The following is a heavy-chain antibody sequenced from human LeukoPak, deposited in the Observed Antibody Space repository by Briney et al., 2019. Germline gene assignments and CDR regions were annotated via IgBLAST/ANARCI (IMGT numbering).Heavy chain of an antibody. CDR3: AREYNGGAPNWFDP. Sequence: SETLSLTCTVSGGSISSYYWSWIRQPPGKGLEWIGYIYYSGSTNYNPSLKSRVTISVDTSKNQFSLKLSSVTAADTAVYYCAREYNGGAPNWFDPWGQGTLVTVSS. J-gene: IGHJ5*02. CDR1: GGSISSYY. V-gene: IGHV4-59*01. D-gene: IGHD3-16*01. CDR2: IYYSGST.